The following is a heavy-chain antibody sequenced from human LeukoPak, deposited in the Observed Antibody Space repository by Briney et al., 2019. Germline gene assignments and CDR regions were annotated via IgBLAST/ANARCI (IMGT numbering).Heavy chain of an antibody. CDR2: VYYSGNT. V-gene: IGHV4-59*01. D-gene: IGHD2-15*01. Sequence: SETLSLTCTVSGDSISPYYWSWIRQAPGMRLEWIGYVYYSGNTNYNPSLKSRVTMSIDTSKNRFSLKLDSVTAADTAVYYCAKYIRVSGTYYFDYWGLGILVTVSS. CDR1: GDSISPYY. J-gene: IGHJ4*01. CDR3: AKYIRVSGTYYFDY.